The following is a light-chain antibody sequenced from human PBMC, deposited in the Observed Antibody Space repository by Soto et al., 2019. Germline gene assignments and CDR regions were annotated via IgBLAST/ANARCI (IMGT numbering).Light chain of an antibody. J-gene: IGKJ1*01. V-gene: IGKV3-15*01. CDR2: GAS. CDR1: QSVSSN. CDR3: QQYNNWRT. Sequence: VVMTQSPATLSVSPGERDTLSCRASQSVSSNLAWYQQKPGQAPRLLIYGASTRATGIPARFSGSGSGTEFALTINNLQSEDFAVYYCQQYNNWRTFGQGTK.